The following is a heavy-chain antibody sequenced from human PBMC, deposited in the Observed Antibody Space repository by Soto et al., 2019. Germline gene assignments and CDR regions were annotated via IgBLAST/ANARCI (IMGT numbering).Heavy chain of an antibody. V-gene: IGHV4-59*03. Sequence: QLQESGPGLVKPSETLSLTCSVSGGSISSYFRNWIRQPPGKGLEWIGYIYDDESTNYNPSLEGRVTMLLDPSKNQFSLRLKSVTAADAAVYYCVSSRSAIYGDAFDVWGQGTKVTVS. CDR1: GGSISSYF. D-gene: IGHD2-2*01. CDR2: IYDDEST. J-gene: IGHJ3*01. CDR3: VSSRSAIYGDAFDV.